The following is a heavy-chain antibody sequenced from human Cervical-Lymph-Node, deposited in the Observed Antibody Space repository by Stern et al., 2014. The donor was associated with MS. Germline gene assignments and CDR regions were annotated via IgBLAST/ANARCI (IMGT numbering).Heavy chain of an antibody. Sequence: VQLVESGGGVVQPGRSLRLSCAASGFTFSSYGMHWVRQAPGKGLEWVAVISYDGSNKYYADSVKGRFTISRDNSKNTLYLQMNSLRAEDTAVYYCAKDPGIAAAGTGFDYWGQGTLVTVSS. CDR1: GFTFSSYG. D-gene: IGHD6-13*01. J-gene: IGHJ4*02. CDR3: AKDPGIAAAGTGFDY. CDR2: ISYDGSNK. V-gene: IGHV3-30*18.